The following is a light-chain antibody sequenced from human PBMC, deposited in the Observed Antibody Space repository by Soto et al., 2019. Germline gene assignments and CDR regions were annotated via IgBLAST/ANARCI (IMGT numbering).Light chain of an antibody. CDR1: QSISSW. Sequence: DIQMTQSPSTLSASVLYRFTITCRASQSISSWLAWYHQKPGKAPKLLIYKASSLESGVPSRFSGSGYGTEFTLTISSLQPDDFATYYSQQYNSXPWTSGQGPKV. CDR3: QQYNSXPWT. CDR2: KAS. V-gene: IGKV1-5*03. J-gene: IGKJ1*01.